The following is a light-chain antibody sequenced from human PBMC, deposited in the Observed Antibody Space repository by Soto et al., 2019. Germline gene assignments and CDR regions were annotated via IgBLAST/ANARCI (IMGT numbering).Light chain of an antibody. CDR1: QSVSTNF. V-gene: IGKV3-20*01. CDR2: GAS. Sequence: EIVLTQSPGTLSLSPGEGATLSCRASQSVSTNFFAWYQQKPGQAHRLLIYGASNRATGIPDRFSGSGSGTDFTLTISRLEPEDFAVYYCQQYGRTSWTFGQGTKVEIK. CDR3: QQYGRTSWT. J-gene: IGKJ1*01.